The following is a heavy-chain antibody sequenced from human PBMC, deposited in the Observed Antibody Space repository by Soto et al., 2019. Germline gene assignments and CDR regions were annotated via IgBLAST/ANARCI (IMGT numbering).Heavy chain of an antibody. J-gene: IGHJ4*02. D-gene: IGHD4-4*01. CDR1: RFTFSSYW. Sequence: PGGSLRLSCAACRFTFSSYWISWVRQFQRKGWEWVANIKRDGSEKYYLHSVKGRFTISRDNAKNSLYLQINGLRAEETAVYYCGRRNAEMSTVPLDYWGQGTLVTVSS. CDR3: GRRNAEMSTVPLDY. V-gene: IGHV3-7*01. CDR2: IKRDGSEK.